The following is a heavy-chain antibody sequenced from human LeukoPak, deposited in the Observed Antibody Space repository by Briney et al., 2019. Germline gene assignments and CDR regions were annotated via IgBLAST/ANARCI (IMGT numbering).Heavy chain of an antibody. CDR2: ISAYNGNT. CDR3: ARFSVFSSSWLTFDY. J-gene: IGHJ4*02. V-gene: IGHV1-18*01. D-gene: IGHD6-13*01. Sequence: ASVKVSCKASGYTFTSYGISWVRQAPGQGLEWMGWISAYNGNTNYAQKLQGRVTITTDTSTSTAYMELRSLRSDDTAVYYCARFSVFSSSWLTFDYWGQGTLVTVSS. CDR1: GYTFTSYG.